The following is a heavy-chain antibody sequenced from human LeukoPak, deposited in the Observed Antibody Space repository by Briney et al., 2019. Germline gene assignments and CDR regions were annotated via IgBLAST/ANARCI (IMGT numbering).Heavy chain of an antibody. Sequence: PGGSLRLSCAASGFTFSSYAMSWLRQAPGKGLEWVSAISGSGGSTYYTNSVKGRFTISRDNSKNTLYLQMNSLRAEDTAVYYCAKGWAGYPFDYWGQGTLVTVSS. D-gene: IGHD2-15*01. CDR2: ISGSGGST. CDR3: AKGWAGYPFDY. V-gene: IGHV3-23*01. J-gene: IGHJ4*02. CDR1: GFTFSSYA.